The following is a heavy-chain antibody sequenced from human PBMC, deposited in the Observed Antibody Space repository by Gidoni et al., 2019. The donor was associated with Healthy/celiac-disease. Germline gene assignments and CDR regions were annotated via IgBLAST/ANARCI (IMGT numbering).Heavy chain of an antibody. CDR3: AKDSELRIYYYYGMDV. Sequence: QVQLVETGGGVVQPGRSLRISCAASGFPFSSYGMHWVRKAPGKGLEWVAVISYDGSNKYYADSVKGRFTISRDNSKNTLYLQMNSLRAEDTAVYYCAKDSELRIYYYYGMDVWGQGTTVTVSS. CDR1: GFPFSSYG. D-gene: IGHD1-26*01. V-gene: IGHV3-30*18. J-gene: IGHJ6*02. CDR2: ISYDGSNK.